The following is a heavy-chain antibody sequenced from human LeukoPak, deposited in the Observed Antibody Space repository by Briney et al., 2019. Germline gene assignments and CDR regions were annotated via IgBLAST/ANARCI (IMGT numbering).Heavy chain of an antibody. CDR3: TTGSLTIFGVVIHYYFDY. V-gene: IGHV3-15*01. J-gene: IGHJ4*02. CDR2: IKSKTDGGTT. D-gene: IGHD3-3*01. Sequence: GGSLRLSCAASGFTFSNAWMSWVRQAPGKGLEWVGRIKSKTDGGTTDYAAPVKGRFTISRDDSKNTLYLQMNSLKTEDTAVYYCTTGSLTIFGVVIHYYFDYWSQGTLVTVSS. CDR1: GFTFSNAW.